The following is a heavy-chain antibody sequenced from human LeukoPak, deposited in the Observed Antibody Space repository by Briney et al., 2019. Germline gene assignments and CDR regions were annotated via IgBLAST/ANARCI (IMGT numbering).Heavy chain of an antibody. CDR3: ARLIRAAALIDF. CDR1: GYTFCICG. D-gene: IGHD6-25*01. V-gene: IGHV1-18*01. Sequence: GASVRVSCKASGYTFCICGETWVRQAPGHGLERMGWASAADGYTEYLQKFQGRVTMTTDTSTSTAYMDLRSLRSDDTAVYYCARLIRAAALIDFWGQGTLVTVSS. J-gene: IGHJ4*02. CDR2: ASAADGYT.